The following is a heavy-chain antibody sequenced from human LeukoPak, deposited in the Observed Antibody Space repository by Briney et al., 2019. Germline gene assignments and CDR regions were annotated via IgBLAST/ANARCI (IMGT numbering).Heavy chain of an antibody. CDR3: AGYHNSAAMHPNYYYYYYMDV. D-gene: IGHD2-2*01. Sequence: NPSETLSLTCTVSGDSFSYFYWSWIRQPPGKGLEWIGYIYYSGSTNYNPSLKSRVTISVDTSKNQFSLKLSSVTAADTAVYYCAGYHNSAAMHPNYYYYYYMDVWGKGTTVTVSS. V-gene: IGHV4-59*01. CDR1: GDSFSYFY. CDR2: IYYSGST. J-gene: IGHJ6*03.